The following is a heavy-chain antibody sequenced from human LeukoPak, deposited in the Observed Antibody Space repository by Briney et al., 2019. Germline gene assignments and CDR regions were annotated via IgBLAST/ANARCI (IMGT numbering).Heavy chain of an antibody. V-gene: IGHV3-30*03. CDR2: ISYDGSNK. J-gene: IGHJ4*02. Sequence: PGGSLRLSCAASGFTFSSYGMHWVRQAPGKGLEWVAVISYDGSNKYYADSVKGRFTISRDNSKNTLYLQMNSLRAEDTAVYYCARWRSGSYFDYWGQGTLVTVSS. D-gene: IGHD1-26*01. CDR3: ARWRSGSYFDY. CDR1: GFTFSSYG.